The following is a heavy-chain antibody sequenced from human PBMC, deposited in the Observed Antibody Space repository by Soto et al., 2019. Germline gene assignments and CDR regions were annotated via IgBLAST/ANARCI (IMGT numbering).Heavy chain of an antibody. CDR1: GGTFSSYA. J-gene: IGHJ4*02. V-gene: IGHV1-69*01. D-gene: IGHD6-13*01. Sequence: QGQLVRSGAEVKKLGSSVKVSCKVSGGTFSSYAISWLRQAPVQGLEWMGGLIPIFVTANYAQKFQGRVTITADESTSTACMELSSLRSEDTAVYYCARNPDSSSWYYFDYWGQGTLVTVSS. CDR3: ARNPDSSSWYYFDY. CDR2: LIPIFVTA.